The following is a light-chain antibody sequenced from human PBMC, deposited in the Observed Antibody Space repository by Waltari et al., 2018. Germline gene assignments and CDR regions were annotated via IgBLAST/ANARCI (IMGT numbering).Light chain of an antibody. CDR2: DFN. CDR1: SSDIVGYNL. Sequence: QSALTQPDSVSGSPGQWITISCTGTSSDIVGYNLVSWYQQHPGNAPKLMIYDFNKRPSGVSNRFSGSKSGNTASLTISGLQTEDEADYYCCSYGGSFTWIFGGGTKLTVL. V-gene: IGLV2-23*02. J-gene: IGLJ2*01. CDR3: CSYGGSFTWI.